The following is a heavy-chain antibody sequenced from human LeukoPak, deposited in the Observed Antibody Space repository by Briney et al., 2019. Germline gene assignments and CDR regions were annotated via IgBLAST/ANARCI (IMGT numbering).Heavy chain of an antibody. CDR2: IHYSGST. Sequence: PSQTLSLTCTVSGGSISSGGYYWSWIRQHPGKGLEWIGYIHYSGSTYYNPSLKSRVTISVDTSKNQFSLKLSSVTAADTAVYYCARDVGYCSGGSCYSGYYGMDVWGQGTTVTVSS. V-gene: IGHV4-31*03. CDR3: ARDVGYCSGGSCYSGYYGMDV. CDR1: GGSISSGGYY. D-gene: IGHD2-15*01. J-gene: IGHJ6*02.